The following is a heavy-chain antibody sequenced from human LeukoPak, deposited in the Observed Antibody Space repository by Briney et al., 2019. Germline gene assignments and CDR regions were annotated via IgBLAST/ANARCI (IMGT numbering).Heavy chain of an antibody. CDR1: GGSFSGYY. Sequence: PSETLSLTCAVYGGSFSGYYWSWIRQPPGKGLEWIGEINHSGSTNYNPSLKSRVTISVDTSKNQFSLKLSSVTAADTAVHYCARGGQPQYCGGDCYYFDYWGQGTLVTVSS. J-gene: IGHJ4*02. V-gene: IGHV4-34*01. CDR2: INHSGST. CDR3: ARGGQPQYCGGDCYYFDY. D-gene: IGHD2-21*02.